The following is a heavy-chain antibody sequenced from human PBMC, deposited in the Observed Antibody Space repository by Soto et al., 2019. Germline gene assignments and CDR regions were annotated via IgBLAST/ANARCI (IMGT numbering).Heavy chain of an antibody. D-gene: IGHD3-10*01. CDR2: INHRGNT. Sequence: PSETLSLTCAVYGGSFSGYYWSWIRQPPGKGLEWIGEINHRGNTKHNPSLKRRVTMSVDTSKNHLSRNLNSVTGADTAVYFCARKLGDFYYYGMPVWGQGPTLIV. V-gene: IGHV4-34*01. CDR1: GGSFSGYY. CDR3: ARKLGDFYYYGMPV. J-gene: IGHJ6*02.